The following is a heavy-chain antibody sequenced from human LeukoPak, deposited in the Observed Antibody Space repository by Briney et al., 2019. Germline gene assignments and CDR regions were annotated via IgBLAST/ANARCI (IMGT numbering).Heavy chain of an antibody. Sequence: GGSLRLSCAASGFTFSSYGMHWVRKAPGKGLFWVSRIKSDGSTNYADSVKGRFTISRDNAKNTLSLQMNSLRAEDTGVYYCARAPSEIGGYYPEYFRHWGQGTLVTVSS. V-gene: IGHV3-74*01. D-gene: IGHD3-22*01. J-gene: IGHJ1*01. CDR3: ARAPSEIGGYYPEYFRH. CDR1: GFTFSSYG. CDR2: IKSDGST.